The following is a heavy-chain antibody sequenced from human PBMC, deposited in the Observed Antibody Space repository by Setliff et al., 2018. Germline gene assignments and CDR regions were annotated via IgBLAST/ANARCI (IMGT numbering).Heavy chain of an antibody. CDR3: ARTGTYRYFDY. J-gene: IGHJ4*02. CDR1: GGSFSGYY. Sequence: SETLSLTCGVSGGSFSGYYWSWIRQSPGGGLEWIGEINYSRVVNYKPSLKSRVSISLDTSKNQFSLRLTSLTAADTAVYYCARTGTYRYFDYWGRGTLVTVSS. V-gene: IGHV4-34*01. D-gene: IGHD1-1*01. CDR2: INYSRVV.